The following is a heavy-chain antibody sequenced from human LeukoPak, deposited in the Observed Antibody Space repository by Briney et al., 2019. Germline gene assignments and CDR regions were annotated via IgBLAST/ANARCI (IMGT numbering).Heavy chain of an antibody. CDR3: AREDLKHIASPIDY. CDR2: ISYDGSNK. J-gene: IGHJ4*02. CDR1: GFTFIGYA. V-gene: IGHV3-30-3*01. Sequence: GGSLRLSCAASGFTFIGYAMHWVRQAPGKGLEWLAVISYDGSNKYYADSVKGRFTISRDNSKNTLFLQVNSLRAEDTAVYYCAREDLKHIASPIDYWGQGTLVTVSS. D-gene: IGHD3-3*02.